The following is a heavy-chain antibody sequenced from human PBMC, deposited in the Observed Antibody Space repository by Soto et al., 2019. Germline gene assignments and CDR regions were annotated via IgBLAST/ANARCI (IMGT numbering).Heavy chain of an antibody. CDR2: IYYSGST. V-gene: IGHV4-59*12. Sequence: PSETLSLTCTVSGGSIRSYYRSWIRQPPGKGLEWIGYIYYSGSTNYNPSLKSRVTISVDTSKNQFSLKLSSVTAADTAVYYCARAFLGYCSGGSCYGDDYWGQGTLVTVSS. J-gene: IGHJ4*02. CDR1: GGSIRSYY. D-gene: IGHD2-15*01. CDR3: ARAFLGYCSGGSCYGDDY.